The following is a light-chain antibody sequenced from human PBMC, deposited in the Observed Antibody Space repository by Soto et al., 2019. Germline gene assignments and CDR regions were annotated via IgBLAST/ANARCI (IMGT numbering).Light chain of an antibody. Sequence: EVVLTQSPGTLSLSPGVRATLSCRASQSVSGTYLAWYQQKPGQAPRLLIYGASSRATGIPDRFSGSGSGTDFTLTISRLEPDDFAVYYCQEYGSSRTFGQGTKVEIK. CDR3: QEYGSSRT. CDR1: QSVSGTY. V-gene: IGKV3-20*01. J-gene: IGKJ1*01. CDR2: GAS.